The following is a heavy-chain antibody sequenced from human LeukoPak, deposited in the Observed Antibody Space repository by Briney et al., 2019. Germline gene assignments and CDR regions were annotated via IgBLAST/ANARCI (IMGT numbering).Heavy chain of an antibody. J-gene: IGHJ4*02. V-gene: IGHV4-34*01. CDR2: INHSGST. CDR3: ARGERSRALGY. Sequence: PSETLSLTCAVYGGSFCGYYWSWIRQPPGKGLEWIGEINHSGSTNYNPSLKSRVTISVDTSKNQFSLKLSSVTAADTAVYYCARGERSRALGYWGQGTLVTVSS. CDR1: GGSFCGYY. D-gene: IGHD1-26*01.